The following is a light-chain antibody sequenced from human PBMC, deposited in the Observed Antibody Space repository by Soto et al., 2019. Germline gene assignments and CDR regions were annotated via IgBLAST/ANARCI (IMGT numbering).Light chain of an antibody. CDR3: SSYTPSSTPFV. CDR2: DVS. J-gene: IGLJ1*01. CDR1: SSDFGGYNF. Sequence: QYALTQPASVSGSPGQSITISCTGTSSDFGGYNFVSWYQHHPGKAPKLIIYDVSNRPSGVSNRFSGSKSGNTASLTISGLQAEDEADYYCSSYTPSSTPFVFGTGTKVTVL. V-gene: IGLV2-14*03.